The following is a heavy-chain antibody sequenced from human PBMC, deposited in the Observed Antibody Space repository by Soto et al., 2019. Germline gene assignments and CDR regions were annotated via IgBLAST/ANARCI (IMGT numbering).Heavy chain of an antibody. V-gene: IGHV3-33*01. CDR2: IWYDGSNK. CDR3: ARDKVVISHYYYYDMDV. D-gene: IGHD3-22*01. J-gene: IGHJ6*02. Sequence: QVQLVESGGGVVQPGRSLRLSCAASGFTFSSYGMHWVRQAPGKGLEWVAVIWYDGSNKYYADSVKGRFTISRDNSKNTLYLQMNSLRDEDTAVYYCARDKVVISHYYYYDMDVWGQGTTVTVSS. CDR1: GFTFSSYG.